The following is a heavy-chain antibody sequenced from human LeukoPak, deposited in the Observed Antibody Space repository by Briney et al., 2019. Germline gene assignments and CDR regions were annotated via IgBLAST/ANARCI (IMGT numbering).Heavy chain of an antibody. V-gene: IGHV3-21*01. CDR2: ISSSSSYI. Sequence: GGSLSLSCAASGFTFSTYSMKWVRQAPGKGLEWVSSISSSSSYIYYADSVKGRFTISRDNAKNSLYLRMNSLTAEDTAVYYCARDPCCCGGDCYSVLDYWGQGTLVTVSS. J-gene: IGHJ4*02. CDR3: ARDPCCCGGDCYSVLDY. D-gene: IGHD2-21*02. CDR1: GFTFSTYS.